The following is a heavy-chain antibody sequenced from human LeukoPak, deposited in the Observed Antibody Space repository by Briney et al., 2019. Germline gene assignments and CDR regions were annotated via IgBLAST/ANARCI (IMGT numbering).Heavy chain of an antibody. D-gene: IGHD3-22*01. CDR3: ARMFGNHYYHSKTTAWFDP. CDR1: GGTFISYA. J-gene: IGHJ5*02. V-gene: IGHV1-69*01. CDR2: IIPIFGTA. Sequence: SVKVSCKASGGTFISYAISWVRQAPGQGLEWMGGIIPIFGTANYAQKFQGRVTITADESTSTAYMELSSLRSEDTAVYYCARMFGNHYYHSKTTAWFDPWGQGTLVTFSS.